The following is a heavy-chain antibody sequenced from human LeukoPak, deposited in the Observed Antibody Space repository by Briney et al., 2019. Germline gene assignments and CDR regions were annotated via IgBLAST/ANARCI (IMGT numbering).Heavy chain of an antibody. D-gene: IGHD3-22*01. CDR1: GGSISSGSYY. CDR3: ARDGDDSTRYFQNFDY. CDR2: IYSSGRT. Sequence: SETLSLTCTVSGGSISSGSYYWSWIRQPAGKGLEWIGRIYSSGRTKYNPSLKSRATMSLDASKNQLSLKLSSVTAADTAVYFCARDGDDSTRYFQNFDYWGHGTLVTVSS. V-gene: IGHV4-61*02. J-gene: IGHJ4*01.